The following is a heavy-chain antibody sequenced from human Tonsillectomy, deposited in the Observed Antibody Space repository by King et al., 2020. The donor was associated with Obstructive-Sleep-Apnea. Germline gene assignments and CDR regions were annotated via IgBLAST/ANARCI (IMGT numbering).Heavy chain of an antibody. CDR2: IYYSGST. J-gene: IGHJ5*02. V-gene: IGHV4-59*08. Sequence: VQLQESGPGLVEPSETLSLTCTVSGGSINFYYWSWILQPPGKGLEWIGYIYYSGSTNSHPSLKSRVTISVDTSKNQFSLKLTSVTAADTAVYYCARLDTAMITFDPWGQGTLVTVSS. D-gene: IGHD5-18*01. CDR3: ARLDTAMITFDP. CDR1: GGSINFYY.